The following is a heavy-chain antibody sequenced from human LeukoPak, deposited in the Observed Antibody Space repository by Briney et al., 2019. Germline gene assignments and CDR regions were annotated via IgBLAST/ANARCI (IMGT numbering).Heavy chain of an antibody. J-gene: IGHJ6*03. CDR1: GGSISGYY. Sequence: PSETLSLTCTVSGGSISGYYWSWIRQPPGKGLEWIGYIYYSGSTSYNPSLKSRVTISVDTSKNQFSLKLSSVTAADTAVYYCARDGRPVVPAAIFYYYYMDVWGKGTTVTISS. V-gene: IGHV4-59*01. CDR3: ARDGRPVVPAAIFYYYYMDV. CDR2: IYYSGST. D-gene: IGHD2-2*01.